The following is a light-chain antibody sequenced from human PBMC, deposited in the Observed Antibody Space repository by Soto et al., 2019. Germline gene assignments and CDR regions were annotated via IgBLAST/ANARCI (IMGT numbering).Light chain of an antibody. Sequence: QSVLTQPPSASGTPGQRVTISCSGSSSSIGTNTVNWYRQVPGTAPTLLIYTDHQRPAGVPDRFSGSKSGTSASLAISWLQSEDEADYYCSSYAGSNNLVFGGGTKLTVL. CDR1: SSSIGTNT. CDR2: TDH. V-gene: IGLV1-44*01. J-gene: IGLJ2*01. CDR3: SSYAGSNNLV.